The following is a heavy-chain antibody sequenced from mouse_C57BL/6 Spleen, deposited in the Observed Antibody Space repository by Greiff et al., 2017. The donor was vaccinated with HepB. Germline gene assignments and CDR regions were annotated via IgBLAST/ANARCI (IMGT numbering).Heavy chain of an antibody. J-gene: IGHJ2*01. V-gene: IGHV7-3*01. CDR2: IRNKANGYTT. Sequence: EVQGVESGGGLVQPGGSLSLSCAASGFTFTDYYMSWVRQPPGKALEWLGFIRNKANGYTTEYSASVKGRFTISRDNSQSSLYLQMNALRAEDSATYYWARYYYYGSDYFDYWGQGTTLTVSS. CDR1: GFTFTDYY. D-gene: IGHD1-1*01. CDR3: ARYYYYGSDYFDY.